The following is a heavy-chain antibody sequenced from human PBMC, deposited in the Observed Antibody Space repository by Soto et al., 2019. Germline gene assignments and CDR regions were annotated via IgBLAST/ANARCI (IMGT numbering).Heavy chain of an antibody. D-gene: IGHD2-2*01. J-gene: IGHJ3*01. CDR3: ARERTYQMFGDDALDF. V-gene: IGHV4-4*07. Sequence: SETLSLTCTVSGGSLNNYNWNWIRQSAGTGLEWIGRIYSSGKTYYNPSLKSRVTLSLDMLNNQISLKVTSVTAADTAMYYCARERTYQMFGDDALDFWGLGTRVTVSS. CDR2: IYSSGKT. CDR1: GGSLNNYN.